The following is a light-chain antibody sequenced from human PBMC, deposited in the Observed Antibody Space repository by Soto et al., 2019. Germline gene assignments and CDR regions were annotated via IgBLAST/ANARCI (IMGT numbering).Light chain of an antibody. Sequence: DIQMTQSPSTLSASVGARVTIACRASQSIRRCLAWYQHKPGKAPKLLIYDASSLASGVPSRFSGSGSGTEFTLTITSLQADDFATYHCQQCSGYPPTFGGGTKVDIK. CDR2: DAS. V-gene: IGKV1-5*01. CDR1: QSIRRC. CDR3: QQCSGYPPT. J-gene: IGKJ4*01.